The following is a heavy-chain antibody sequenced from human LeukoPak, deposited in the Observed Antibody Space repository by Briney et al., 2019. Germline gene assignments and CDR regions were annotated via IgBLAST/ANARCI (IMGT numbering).Heavy chain of an antibody. J-gene: IGHJ4*02. CDR1: GYTFTAYG. Sequence: VASVKVSCKASGYTFTAYGFTWVQQAPGQGLEWMGWISTYSDNANYAQNLQGRVTMTTDTSTTTAYMELRSLRSDDTAVYYCARTTAWARTKFDYWGQGTLVTVSS. D-gene: IGHD1-14*01. CDR2: ISTYSDNA. V-gene: IGHV1-18*01. CDR3: ARTTAWARTKFDY.